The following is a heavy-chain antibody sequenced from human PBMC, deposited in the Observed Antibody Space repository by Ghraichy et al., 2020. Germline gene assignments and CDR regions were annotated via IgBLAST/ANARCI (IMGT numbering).Heavy chain of an antibody. V-gene: IGHV3-23*01. J-gene: IGHJ4*02. CDR2: ISGAGGST. CDR1: GFTFGGYS. CDR3: AKHFYDILTGYDRFDS. Sequence: GGSLRLSCAASGFTFGGYSMSWGRPSPGKGLEWISGISGAGGSTYYTDSVKGRLTISRDNSKNTLYLQMNLLRVEDTAIYYCAKHFYDILTGYDRFDSWGQGTLVTVSS. D-gene: IGHD3-9*01.